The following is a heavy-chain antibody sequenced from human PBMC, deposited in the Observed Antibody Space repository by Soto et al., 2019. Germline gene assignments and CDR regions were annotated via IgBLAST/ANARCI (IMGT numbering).Heavy chain of an antibody. J-gene: IGHJ6*02. CDR2: ISYDGSNK. D-gene: IGHD3-3*01. V-gene: IGHV3-30*18. CDR3: AKDLRITIFGVVLRVPYYYYYGMDV. Sequence: GGSLRLSCAASGFTFSSYGMHWVRQAPGKGLEWVAVISYDGSNKYYADSVKGRFTISRDNSKNTLYLQTNSLRAEDTAVYYCAKDLRITIFGVVLRVPYYYYYGMDVWGQGTTVTVSS. CDR1: GFTFSSYG.